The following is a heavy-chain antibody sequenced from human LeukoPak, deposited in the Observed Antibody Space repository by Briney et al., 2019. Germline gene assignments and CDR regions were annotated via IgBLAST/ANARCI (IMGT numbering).Heavy chain of an antibody. Sequence: SETLSLTCAVYGGSFSGYYWSWIRQPPGKGLEWIGEINHSGSTNYNPSLKSRVTISVDTSKNQFSLKLSSVTAADTAVYFCARARVIMVRGVIRSAWFDPWGQGTLVTVSS. J-gene: IGHJ5*02. CDR2: INHSGST. V-gene: IGHV4-34*01. CDR3: ARARVIMVRGVIRSAWFDP. CDR1: GGSFSGYY. D-gene: IGHD3-10*01.